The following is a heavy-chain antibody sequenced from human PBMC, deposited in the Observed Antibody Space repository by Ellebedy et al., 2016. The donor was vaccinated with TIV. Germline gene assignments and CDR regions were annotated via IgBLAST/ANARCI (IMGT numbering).Heavy chain of an antibody. V-gene: IGHV3-30*04. CDR2: ISYDGSNK. J-gene: IGHJ3*02. CDR1: GFTFSSYA. D-gene: IGHD2-15*01. CDR3: ARDRGYCSGGSCYPDAFDI. Sequence: GESLKISXAASGFTFSSYAMHWVRQAPGKGLEWVAVISYDGSNKYYADSVKGRFTISRDNSKNTLYLQMNSLRAEDTAVYYCARDRGYCSGGSCYPDAFDIWGQGTMVTVSS.